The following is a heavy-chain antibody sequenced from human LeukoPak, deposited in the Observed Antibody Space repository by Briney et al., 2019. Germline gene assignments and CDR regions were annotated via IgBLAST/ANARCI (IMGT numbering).Heavy chain of an antibody. CDR2: IYTSGST. V-gene: IGHV4-4*07. CDR3: ARASYSYDISGWVPFDY. CDR1: GGSISSYY. D-gene: IGHD3-22*01. Sequence: SETLSLTCTVSGGSISSYYWSWIRQPAGKGLEWIGRIYTSGSTNYNPSLKSRVTMSVDTSKNQFSLKLSSVTAADTAVYYCARASYSYDISGWVPFDYWGQGTLVTVSS. J-gene: IGHJ4*02.